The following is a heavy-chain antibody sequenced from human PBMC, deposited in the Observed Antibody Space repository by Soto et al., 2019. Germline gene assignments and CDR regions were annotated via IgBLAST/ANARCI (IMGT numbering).Heavy chain of an antibody. CDR1: GFTLSNNG. D-gene: IGHD3-10*01. CDR2: ISRDGNTK. V-gene: IGHV3-30*03. J-gene: IGHJ4*02. Sequence: QVQLVESGGGVVQPGRSLRLSCAASGFTLSNNGMHWVRQAPGKGLEWVAVISRDGNTKFYADSVKGRFAISKDNSENTLYLQMNSLRLEDTAVNFCARELASGNWGQGTLVTVSS. CDR3: ARELASGN.